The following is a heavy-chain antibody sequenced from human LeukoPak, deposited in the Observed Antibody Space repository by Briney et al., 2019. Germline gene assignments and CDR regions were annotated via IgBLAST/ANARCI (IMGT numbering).Heavy chain of an antibody. CDR2: IYYSGST. V-gene: IGHV4-59*08. D-gene: IGHD4-17*01. Sequence: SETLSLTCTVSGGSISSYYWSWIRQPPGKGLEWIGYIYYSGSTNYNPSLKSRVTISVDTSKNQFSLKLSSVTAADTAVYYCARVFDDYGDYRVFDYWGQGTLVTVSS. CDR1: GGSISSYY. CDR3: ARVFDDYGDYRVFDY. J-gene: IGHJ4*02.